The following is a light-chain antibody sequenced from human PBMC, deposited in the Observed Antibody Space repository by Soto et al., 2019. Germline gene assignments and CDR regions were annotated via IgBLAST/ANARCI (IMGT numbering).Light chain of an antibody. CDR1: SSNIGSVT. V-gene: IGLV1-44*01. CDR3: AAWDDSLNAYV. J-gene: IGLJ1*01. CDR2: SNN. Sequence: QSVLTQSPSASGTPGQRVTISCSGSSSNIGSVTVNWYQQVPGTAPKLLIHSNNQRPSGVPDRFSGSKSGTSASLAISGLQSEDEADYFCAAWDDSLNAYVFGTETKLTVL.